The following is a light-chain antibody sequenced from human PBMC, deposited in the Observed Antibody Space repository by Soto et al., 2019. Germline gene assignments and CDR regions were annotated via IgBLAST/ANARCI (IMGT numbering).Light chain of an antibody. CDR1: QGISSY. CDR3: QKYNSAPWT. V-gene: IGKV1-27*01. CDR2: AAS. J-gene: IGKJ1*01. Sequence: IRMTQSPSSLSAPTGDRVTITCRASQGISSYLAWYQQKPGKAPKLLIYAASTLQSGVPSRFSGSGSGTDFALSISSLQPEDVATYYCQKYNSAPWTFGQGTKVDI.